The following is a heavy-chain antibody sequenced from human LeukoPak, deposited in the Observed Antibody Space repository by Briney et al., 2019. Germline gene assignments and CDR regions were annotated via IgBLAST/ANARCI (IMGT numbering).Heavy chain of an antibody. CDR1: GGSFSGYY. CDR2: INHSGST. V-gene: IGHV4-34*01. Sequence: SETLSLTCAVYGGSFSGYYWSWIRQPPGKGLEWIGEINHSGSTNYNPSLTSRVTISVDTSKNQFSLELNSVTPADTAVYYCARGGNYWPQWWFDPWGRGTLVSVSS. CDR3: ARGGNYWPQWWFDP. J-gene: IGHJ5*02. D-gene: IGHD1-26*01.